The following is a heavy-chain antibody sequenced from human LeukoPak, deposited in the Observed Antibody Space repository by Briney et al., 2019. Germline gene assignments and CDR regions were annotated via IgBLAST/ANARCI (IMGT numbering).Heavy chain of an antibody. CDR1: GFTFSSYA. CDR2: ISYDGSNK. J-gene: IGHJ4*02. D-gene: IGHD2-2*01. Sequence: GGSLRLSCAASGFTFSSYAMHWVRQAPGKGLEWVAVISYDGSNKYYADSVKGRFTISRDNSKNTLYPQMNSLRAEDTAVYYCAMALYQPRDIVVVPAAISYWGQGTLVTVSS. V-gene: IGHV3-30-3*01. CDR3: AMALYQPRDIVVVPAAISY.